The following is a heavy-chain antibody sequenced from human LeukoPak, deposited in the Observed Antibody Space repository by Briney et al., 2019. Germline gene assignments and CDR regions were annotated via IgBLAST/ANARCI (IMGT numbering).Heavy chain of an antibody. CDR2: IYYSGST. Sequence: SETLSLTCTVSGGSISSYYWSWIRQPPGKGLEWIGYIYYSGSTNYNPSLKSRVTMSVDTSKNQFSLKLSSVTAADTAVYYCARVSGYDWESFYDYWGQGTLVTVSS. CDR1: GGSISSYY. CDR3: ARVSGYDWESFYDY. J-gene: IGHJ4*02. V-gene: IGHV4-59*01. D-gene: IGHD5-12*01.